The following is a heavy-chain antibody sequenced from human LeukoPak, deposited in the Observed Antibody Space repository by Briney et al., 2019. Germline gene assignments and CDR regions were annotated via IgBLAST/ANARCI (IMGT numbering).Heavy chain of an antibody. Sequence: GGSLRLSCAASGFSFSSYEMNWVRQAPGKGLEWVSYISSSGSRIYYADSVKGRFTISRDNAKKSLYMQMNSLRAEDTAVYYCARVAYSGYDSIYWGQGTLVTVSS. CDR3: ARVAYSGYDSIY. CDR1: GFSFSSYE. J-gene: IGHJ4*01. D-gene: IGHD5-12*01. V-gene: IGHV3-48*03. CDR2: ISSSGSRI.